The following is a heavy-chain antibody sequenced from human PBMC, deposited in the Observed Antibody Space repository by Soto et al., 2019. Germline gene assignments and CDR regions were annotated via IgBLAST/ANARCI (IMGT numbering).Heavy chain of an antibody. D-gene: IGHD2-2*01. J-gene: IGHJ4*02. CDR2: ISYDGSVK. CDR3: AKDFKYLAKFFDY. Sequence: QVQLVESGGGVVQPGRSLRLSCVASGFTFSTYGMHWVRQAPGKGLEWVAFISYDGSVKYYLDSVKGRFTISRDNSKSTLYLEMDSLRAEDTAVYYCAKDFKYLAKFFDYWGQGTLVTVSS. CDR1: GFTFSTYG. V-gene: IGHV3-30*18.